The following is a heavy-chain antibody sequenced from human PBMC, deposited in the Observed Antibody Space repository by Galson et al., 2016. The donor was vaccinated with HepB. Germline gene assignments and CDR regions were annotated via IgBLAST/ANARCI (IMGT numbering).Heavy chain of an antibody. Sequence: SLRLSCAVSGFTFNNYGMHWVRQAPGKGLDWVAVIWYDENSKYYANSVKGRFIISRDNSKNTLYLQMNTLSAEDTAVYYCARASGRGYNYGGPDYWGQGTLVTVSS. D-gene: IGHD5-18*01. V-gene: IGHV3-33*01. CDR1: GFTFNNYG. J-gene: IGHJ4*02. CDR2: IWYDENSK. CDR3: ARASGRGYNYGGPDY.